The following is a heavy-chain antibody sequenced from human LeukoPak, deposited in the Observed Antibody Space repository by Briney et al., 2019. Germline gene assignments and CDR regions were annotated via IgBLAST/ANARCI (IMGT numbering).Heavy chain of an antibody. Sequence: PSETLSLTCTVSGGSISSSSYYWGWIRQPPGKGLEWIGSIYYSGSTYYNPSLKSRVTISVDTSKNQFSLKLSSVTAADTAVYYCARDPRDGYNYPPYDCWGQGTLVTVSS. J-gene: IGHJ4*02. CDR2: IYYSGST. CDR1: GGSISSSSYY. V-gene: IGHV4-39*07. D-gene: IGHD5-24*01. CDR3: ARDPRDGYNYPPYDC.